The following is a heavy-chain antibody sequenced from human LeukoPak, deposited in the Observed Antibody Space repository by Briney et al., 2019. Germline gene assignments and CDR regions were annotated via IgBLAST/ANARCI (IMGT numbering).Heavy chain of an antibody. J-gene: IGHJ4*02. Sequence: ASVKVSCKASGYTFTSYGINWVRQAPGQGLEWMGWISANNGDTHYAQKVQGRVTMTTDTSTSTAYMELRSLTSDDTAVYYCARANPRGDYVWGSYRPDFDYWGQGTLVTVSS. CDR2: ISANNGDT. CDR1: GYTFTSYG. D-gene: IGHD3-16*02. CDR3: ARANPRGDYVWGSYRPDFDY. V-gene: IGHV1-18*01.